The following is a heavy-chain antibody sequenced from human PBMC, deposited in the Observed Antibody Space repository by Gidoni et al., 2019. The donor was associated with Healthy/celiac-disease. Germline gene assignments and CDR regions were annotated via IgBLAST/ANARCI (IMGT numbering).Heavy chain of an antibody. D-gene: IGHD3-10*01. Sequence: EVQLVESGGGLVQPGGSLRLSCSASGFTFSSYAMHWVRQAPGKGLEYVSSISSNGGSTYYADSVKGRFTISRDNSKNTLYLQMSSLRAEDTAVYYCVNYYGSGSYYYGMDVWGQGTTVTVSS. J-gene: IGHJ6*02. CDR3: VNYYGSGSYYYGMDV. CDR2: ISSNGGST. CDR1: GFTFSSYA. V-gene: IGHV3-64D*08.